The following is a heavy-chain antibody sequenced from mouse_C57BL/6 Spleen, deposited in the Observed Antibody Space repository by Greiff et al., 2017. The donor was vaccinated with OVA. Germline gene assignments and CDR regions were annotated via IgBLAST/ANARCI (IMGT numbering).Heavy chain of an antibody. CDR2: INPSDSYT. Sequence: QVQLKQPGAELVKPGASVKLSCKASGYTFTSYWMQWVKQRPGQGLEWIGEINPSDSYTNYNQKFKGKATLTVDTSSSTAYMQLSSLTSEDSAVYYCASYYSNSYFDYWGQGTTLTVSS. J-gene: IGHJ2*01. D-gene: IGHD2-5*01. CDR3: ASYYSNSYFDY. CDR1: GYTFTSYW. V-gene: IGHV1-50*01.